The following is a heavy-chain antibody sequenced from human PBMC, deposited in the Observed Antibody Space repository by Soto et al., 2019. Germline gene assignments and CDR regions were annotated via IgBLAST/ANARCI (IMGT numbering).Heavy chain of an antibody. J-gene: IGHJ6*02. CDR1: GFTFSSYS. Sequence: SLRLSCAASGFTFSSYSMSWVRQAPGKGLEWVSSISSSSNYIYYADSVKGRFTISRDNAKNSLYLQMNSLRAEDTAVYYCARVGVAGTGHYYYYYGMDVWGQGTTVTVSS. CDR2: ISSSSNYI. CDR3: ARVGVAGTGHYYYYYGMDV. D-gene: IGHD6-19*01. V-gene: IGHV3-21*01.